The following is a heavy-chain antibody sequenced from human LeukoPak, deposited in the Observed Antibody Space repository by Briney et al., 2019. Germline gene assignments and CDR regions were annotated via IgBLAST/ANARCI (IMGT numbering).Heavy chain of an antibody. CDR3: ARDGGPRDVAVGVDY. Sequence: GGPLRLSCAASGFTFSSYSMNWVRQAPGKGLEWVSSISSSSSYIYYADSVKGRFTISRDNAKNSLYLQMNSLRAEDTAVYYCARDGGPRDVAVGVDYWGQGTLVTVSS. CDR2: ISSSSSYI. V-gene: IGHV3-21*01. D-gene: IGHD6-19*01. J-gene: IGHJ4*02. CDR1: GFTFSSYS.